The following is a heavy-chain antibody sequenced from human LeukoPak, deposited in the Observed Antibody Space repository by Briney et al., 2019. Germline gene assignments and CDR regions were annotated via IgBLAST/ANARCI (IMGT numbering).Heavy chain of an antibody. CDR2: VKSKTAGGTT. V-gene: IGHV3-15*07. CDR3: ITPLPYSAQ. Sequence: NSGGSLRLSCAASDITFSSAWMNWVRQAPGKGLEWVGRVKSKTAGGTTDYAAPVKGRFTISRDDSKNTLYLQMNSLKTEDTAVYYCITPLPYSAQGGQGTLVTVSS. D-gene: IGHD2-21*01. CDR1: DITFSSAW. J-gene: IGHJ4*02.